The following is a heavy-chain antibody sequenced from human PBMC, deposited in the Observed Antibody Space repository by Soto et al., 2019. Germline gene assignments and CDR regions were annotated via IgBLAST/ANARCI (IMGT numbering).Heavy chain of an antibody. CDR3: ARGLPSYYDFWSGYYTREAQGSRDNLFDP. J-gene: IGHJ5*02. D-gene: IGHD3-3*01. V-gene: IGHV4-34*01. Sequence: SETLSLTCAVYGGSFSGYYWSWIRQPPGKGLEWIGEINHSGSTNYNPSLKSRVTISVDTSKNQFSLKLGSVTAADTAVYYCARGLPSYYDFWSGYYTREAQGSRDNLFDPWGQGTQVSVTS. CDR2: INHSGST. CDR1: GGSFSGYY.